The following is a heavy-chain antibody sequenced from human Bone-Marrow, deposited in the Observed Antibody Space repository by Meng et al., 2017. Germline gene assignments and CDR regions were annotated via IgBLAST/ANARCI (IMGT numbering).Heavy chain of an antibody. CDR1: GFTFSSYA. CDR3: AKDKVIAAAGTPYDMDV. J-gene: IGHJ6*02. Sequence: GESLKISCAASGFTFSSYAMSWVRQAPGEGLEWVSAISGSGGNTYYADSVKGRFTISRDNSKNTLYLQMNSLRAEDTAVYYCAKDKVIAAAGTPYDMDVWGQGTTVTVSS. D-gene: IGHD6-13*01. CDR2: ISGSGGNT. V-gene: IGHV3-23*01.